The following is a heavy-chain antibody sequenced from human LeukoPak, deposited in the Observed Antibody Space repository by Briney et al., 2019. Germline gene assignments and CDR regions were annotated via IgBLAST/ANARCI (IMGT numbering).Heavy chain of an antibody. CDR2: INPNSGGK. CDR1: GYTFTGYY. Sequence: ASVKVSCKASGYTFTGYYMQWVRQAPGQGLEWMGRINPNSGGKNYAQKFQGRVTMTRDTSINTAYMELSRLRSDDTAVYYCARDPSNGYYYYYMDVWGKGTTVTVSS. J-gene: IGHJ6*03. CDR3: ARDPSNGYYYYYMDV. V-gene: IGHV1-2*06. D-gene: IGHD1-1*01.